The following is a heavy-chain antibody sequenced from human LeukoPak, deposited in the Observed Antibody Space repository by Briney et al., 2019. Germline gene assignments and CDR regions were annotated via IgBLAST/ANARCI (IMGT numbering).Heavy chain of an antibody. V-gene: IGHV4-39*01. Sequence: SETLSLTCTISGGSISGSPYYWGWVRQPPGKGLEWIANMHYSGTFYDNSSLKSRVTISVDLSKNQYSLKVTSVTAADTAVYFCAIYVSQTGGVDVWGQGTTVIVSS. J-gene: IGHJ6*02. CDR2: MHYSGTF. CDR3: AIYVSQTGGVDV. CDR1: GGSISGSPYY. D-gene: IGHD2/OR15-2a*01.